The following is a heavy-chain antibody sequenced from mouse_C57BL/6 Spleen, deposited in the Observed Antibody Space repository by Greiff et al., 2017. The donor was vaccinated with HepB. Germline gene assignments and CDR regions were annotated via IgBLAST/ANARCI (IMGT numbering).Heavy chain of an antibody. V-gene: IGHV10-1*01. CDR3: VRQRPYYGHVGYAMDY. Sequence: GGGLVQPKGSLKLSCAASGFSFNTYAMNWVRQAPGKGLEWVARIRSKSNNYATYYADSVKDRFTISRDDSESMLYLQMNNLKTEDTAMYYCVRQRPYYGHVGYAMDYWGQGTSVTVSS. CDR2: IRSKSNNYAT. J-gene: IGHJ4*01. CDR1: GFSFNTYA. D-gene: IGHD2-10*01.